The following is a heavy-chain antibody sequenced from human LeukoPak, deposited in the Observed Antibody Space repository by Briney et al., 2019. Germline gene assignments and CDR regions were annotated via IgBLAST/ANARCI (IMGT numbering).Heavy chain of an antibody. V-gene: IGHV4-4*02. CDR2: IYHSGST. Sequence: SGTLSLTCAVSGGSISSSNWWSWVRQPPGKGLEWIGEIYHSGSTNYNPSLKSRVTISVDKSKNQFSLKLNSVTAADTAVYFCARDEGSAYPFDYWGQGTLVTVSS. J-gene: IGHJ4*02. D-gene: IGHD3-22*01. CDR3: ARDEGSAYPFDY. CDR1: GGSISSSNW.